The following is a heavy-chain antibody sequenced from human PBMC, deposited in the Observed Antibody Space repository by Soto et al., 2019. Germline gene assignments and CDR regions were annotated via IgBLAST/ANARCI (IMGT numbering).Heavy chain of an antibody. Sequence: QVQLVQSGAEVKKPGASVKISCKASGDTFTSYYMHWVRQAPGQGLEWMGIINPSGDTSYAQKFQGRVTMTRDTSTSTVYMELSSLRSEDTAVYYGARVYFSGGGCYGIDYWGQGTLVTVSS. V-gene: IGHV1-46*01. CDR2: INPSGDT. CDR1: GDTFTSYY. CDR3: ARVYFSGGGCYGIDY. D-gene: IGHD2-15*01. J-gene: IGHJ4*02.